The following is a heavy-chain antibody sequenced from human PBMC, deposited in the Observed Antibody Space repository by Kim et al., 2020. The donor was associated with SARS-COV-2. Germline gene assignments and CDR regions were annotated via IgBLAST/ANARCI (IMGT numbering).Heavy chain of an antibody. J-gene: IGHJ3*02. CDR3: ARGLSGWGAFDI. V-gene: IGHV4-34*01. D-gene: IGHD3-16*01. Sequence: NCNPSLKSGVTIPLDTSKNHFALNLNSVTAADTAVYYCARGLSGWGAFDIWGQGTVVTVSS.